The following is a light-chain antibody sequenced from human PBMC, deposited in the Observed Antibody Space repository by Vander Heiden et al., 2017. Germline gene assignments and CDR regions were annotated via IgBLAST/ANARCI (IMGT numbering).Light chain of an antibody. V-gene: IGLV2-14*01. CDR1: RSDVGGYNY. Sequence: QSALTQPASVSGSPGQSLTISCTGTRSDVGGYNYVSWYQQHPGKAPKLMIYDVSNRPSGVANRFSGSKSGNTASLTISGLQAEDEADYYCSSETSSSTLYVFGTGTKVTVL. CDR3: SSETSSSTLYV. J-gene: IGLJ1*01. CDR2: DVS.